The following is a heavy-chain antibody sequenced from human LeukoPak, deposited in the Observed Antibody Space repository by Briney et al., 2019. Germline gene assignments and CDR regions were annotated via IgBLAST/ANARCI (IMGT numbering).Heavy chain of an antibody. CDR1: GGSISTSNYY. J-gene: IGHJ4*02. D-gene: IGHD1-20*01. CDR3: ARRITGTTSDSFDY. Sequence: PSETLSLTCTVSGGSISTSNYYWGWIRQPPGKGLEWIGNIFYSGSTYYSPSLRSRVTISLDTSRNQFSLKLNSVTAADTAVYYCARRITGTTSDSFDYWGQGTLVTVSS. CDR2: IFYSGST. V-gene: IGHV4-39*07.